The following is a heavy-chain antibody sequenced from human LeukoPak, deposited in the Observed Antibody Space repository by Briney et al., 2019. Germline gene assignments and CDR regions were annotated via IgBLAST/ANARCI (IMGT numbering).Heavy chain of an antibody. CDR3: VGGGNLDY. Sequence: SETLSLTRTVSGGSISNYYYIWIRQPAGKGLEYIGHIYTTGSTNYNPSLKSRVTMSVDTSKNQLSLKLSFVTAADTAVYYCVGGGNLDYWGQGTLVTVSS. CDR2: IYTTGST. V-gene: IGHV4-4*07. J-gene: IGHJ4*02. CDR1: GGSISNYY. D-gene: IGHD1-14*01.